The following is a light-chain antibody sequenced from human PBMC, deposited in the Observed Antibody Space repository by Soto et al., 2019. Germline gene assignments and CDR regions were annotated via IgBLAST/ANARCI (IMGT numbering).Light chain of an antibody. CDR3: SSYKGSNEV. CDR1: SSDIGGNNH. Sequence: QSVLTQPPSASGSPGQSVTISCTGTSSDIGGNNHVSWYQQHPGKAPKVMIYEVSKRPSGVPDRFSGSKSGNTASLTVSGLQAADEADYYCSSYKGSNEVFGNGTKLTV. CDR2: EVS. V-gene: IGLV2-8*01. J-gene: IGLJ1*01.